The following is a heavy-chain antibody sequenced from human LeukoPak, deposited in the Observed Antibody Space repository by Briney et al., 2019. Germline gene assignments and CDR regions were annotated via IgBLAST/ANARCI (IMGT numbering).Heavy chain of an antibody. V-gene: IGHV3-23*01. CDR2: ISGSGGST. CDR3: ATPWAYSSGWYY. Sequence: GGSLRLSCAASGFTFSSYAMSWVRQAPGKGLEWVSAISGSGGSTYYTDSVKGRFTISRDNSKNTLYLQMNSLRAGDTAVYYCATPWAYSSGWYYWGQGTLVTVSS. D-gene: IGHD6-19*01. J-gene: IGHJ4*02. CDR1: GFTFSSYA.